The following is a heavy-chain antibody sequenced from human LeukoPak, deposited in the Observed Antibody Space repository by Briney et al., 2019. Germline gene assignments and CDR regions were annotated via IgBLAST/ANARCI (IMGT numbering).Heavy chain of an antibody. CDR3: ARVEYSSSSSPFDY. CDR1: GFTFSSYA. D-gene: IGHD6-6*01. Sequence: GGSLRLSCAASGFTFSSYAMSWVRQAPGKGLEWVSVIYSGGSTYYADSVKGRFTISRDNSKNTLYLQMNSLRAEDTAVYYCARVEYSSSSSPFDYWGQGTLVTVSS. CDR2: IYSGGST. J-gene: IGHJ4*02. V-gene: IGHV3-53*01.